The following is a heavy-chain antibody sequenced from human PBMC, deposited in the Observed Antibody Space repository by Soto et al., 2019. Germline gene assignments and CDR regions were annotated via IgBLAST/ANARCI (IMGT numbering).Heavy chain of an antibody. Sequence: SVKVSCKASGGTFSSYAISWVRQAPGQGLEWMGGIIPIFGTANYAQKFQGRVTITADESTSTAYMELSSLRSEDTVVYYCARLTADSSGYYFYYFDYWGQGTLVTVSS. J-gene: IGHJ4*02. CDR2: IIPIFGTA. D-gene: IGHD3-22*01. V-gene: IGHV1-69*13. CDR1: GGTFSSYA. CDR3: ARLTADSSGYYFYYFDY.